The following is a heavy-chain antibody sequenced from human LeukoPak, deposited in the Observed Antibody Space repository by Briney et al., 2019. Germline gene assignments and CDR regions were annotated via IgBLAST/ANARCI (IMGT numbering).Heavy chain of an antibody. CDR1: GGSISSYY. Sequence: SETLSLTCTVTGGSISSYYWSWIRQPAGKGLEWIGRIYTSGSTNYNPSLKSRVTMLVDTSKNQFSLKLSSVTAADTAVYYCARWHCSGGSCYLADWGQGTLVTVSS. CDR2: IYTSGST. CDR3: ARWHCSGGSCYLAD. J-gene: IGHJ4*02. V-gene: IGHV4-4*07. D-gene: IGHD2-15*01.